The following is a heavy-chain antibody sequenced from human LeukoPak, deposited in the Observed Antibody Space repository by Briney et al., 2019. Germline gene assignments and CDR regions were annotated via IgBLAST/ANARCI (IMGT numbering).Heavy chain of an antibody. D-gene: IGHD1-26*01. CDR3: AKDRGSYIRIFDY. Sequence: GGSLRLSCAASGFTFSSYAMNWVRQAPGKGLEWVSAISGRGDSRYYADSVKGRFTISRDNSKDTLYLQMNSLRDEDTAVYYCAKDRGSYIRIFDYWGQGTLVTVSS. V-gene: IGHV3-23*01. J-gene: IGHJ4*02. CDR2: ISGRGDSR. CDR1: GFTFSSYA.